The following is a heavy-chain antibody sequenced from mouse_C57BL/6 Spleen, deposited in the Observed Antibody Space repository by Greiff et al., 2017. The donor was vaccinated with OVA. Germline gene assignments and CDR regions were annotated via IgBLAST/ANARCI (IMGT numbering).Heavy chain of an antibody. V-gene: IGHV1-50*01. CDR3: ASGYYLYYYAMDY. J-gene: IGHJ4*01. D-gene: IGHD2-3*01. Sequence: QVQLQQPGAELVKPGASVKLSCKASGYTFTSYWMQWVKQRPGQGLEWIGEIDPSDSYTNYNQKFKGKATLTVDTSSSTAYMQLGSLTSEDSAVYYCASGYYLYYYAMDYWGQGTSVTVSS. CDR2: IDPSDSYT. CDR1: GYTFTSYW.